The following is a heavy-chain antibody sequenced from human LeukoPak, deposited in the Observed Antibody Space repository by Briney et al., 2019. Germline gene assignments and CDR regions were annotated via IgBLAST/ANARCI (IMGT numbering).Heavy chain of an antibody. CDR1: GYTFTNYG. CDR3: ARERYCSETSHGNFDY. Sequence: ASVKVSCKASGYTFTNYGIIWVRQAPGQGLEWMGWISTDNDNTHYTQKFQGRVTMTTDTSTYTAYMELRSLTSDDTAVYYCARERYCSETSHGNFDYWGQGTLVTVSS. V-gene: IGHV1-18*04. D-gene: IGHD2-15*01. J-gene: IGHJ4*02. CDR2: ISTDNDNT.